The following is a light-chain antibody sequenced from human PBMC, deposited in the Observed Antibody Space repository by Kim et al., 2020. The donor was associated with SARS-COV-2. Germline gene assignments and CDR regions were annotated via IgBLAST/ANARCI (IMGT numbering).Light chain of an antibody. CDR1: QSVSSSY. V-gene: IGKV3-20*01. Sequence: PGERATLSGRASQSVSSSYLAWYQQKPGQAPRLLIYGASSRATGIPYRCSGSGSGTDFTLTISRLEPEEFAVYYCQQYGSSPSWTFGQGTKVDIK. CDR2: GAS. CDR3: QQYGSSPSWT. J-gene: IGKJ1*01.